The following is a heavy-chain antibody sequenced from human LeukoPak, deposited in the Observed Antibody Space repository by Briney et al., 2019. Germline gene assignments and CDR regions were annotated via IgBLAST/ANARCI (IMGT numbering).Heavy chain of an antibody. CDR1: GFTFSSYS. Sequence: GGSLRLSCAASGFTFSSYSMNWVRQAPGKGLEWVSSISSSSSYIYYADSVKGRFTISRDNAKNSLYLQMNRLRAEDTAVYYCAREHWNYGGIEVEYFQHWGQGTLVTVSS. CDR3: AREHWNYGGIEVEYFQH. J-gene: IGHJ1*01. CDR2: ISSSSSYI. V-gene: IGHV3-21*01. D-gene: IGHD1-7*01.